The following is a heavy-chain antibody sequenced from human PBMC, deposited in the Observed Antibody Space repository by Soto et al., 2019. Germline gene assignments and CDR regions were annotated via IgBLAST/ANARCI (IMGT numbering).Heavy chain of an antibody. J-gene: IGHJ6*02. D-gene: IGHD2-15*01. Sequence: GGSLRLSCAASGFNFNSYTINWVRQAPGKRLEWLSSISSSGYIFSTDSVRGRFTISRDNAKNSVYLQINSLRAEDTAVYFCARDCSGGSCYPGMDVWGQGITVTVSS. CDR3: ARDCSGGSCYPGMDV. CDR2: ISSSGYI. V-gene: IGHV3-21*01. CDR1: GFNFNSYT.